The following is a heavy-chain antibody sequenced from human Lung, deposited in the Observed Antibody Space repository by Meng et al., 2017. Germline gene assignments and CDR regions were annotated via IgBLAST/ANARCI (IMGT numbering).Heavy chain of an antibody. Sequence: GRLVGAGGGLVQPGWSLRLSCAASGFTFRSYWMHWVRQAPGKGLVWVSRIRGDGGSIVYADSVKGRFTISRDNAKNTLFLQMNSLRAEDTAVYYCARESGYFEYWGQGILVTVSS. CDR1: GFTFRSYW. CDR3: ARESGYFEY. CDR2: IRGDGGSI. V-gene: IGHV3-74*03. J-gene: IGHJ4*02.